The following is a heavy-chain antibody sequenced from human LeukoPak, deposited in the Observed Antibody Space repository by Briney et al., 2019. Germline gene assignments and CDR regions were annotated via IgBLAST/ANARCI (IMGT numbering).Heavy chain of an antibody. D-gene: IGHD3-10*01. Sequence: GGPLKFSGEPFGLTFSSYTLNWVRQAQGKGLNWVGRIKSKTDGGTTDYAAPVKGRFTISRDDSKNTLYLQMNSLKTEDTAVYYCTTDPITMVRGNWGQGTLVTVSS. J-gene: IGHJ4*02. CDR1: GLTFSSYT. CDR3: TTDPITMVRGN. CDR2: IKSKTDGGTT. V-gene: IGHV3-15*01.